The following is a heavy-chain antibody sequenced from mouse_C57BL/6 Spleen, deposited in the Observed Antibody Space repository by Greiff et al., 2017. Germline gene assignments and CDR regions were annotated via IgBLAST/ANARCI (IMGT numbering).Heavy chain of an antibody. CDR2: INPNNGGT. Sequence: EVKLVESGPELVKPGASVKMSCKASGYTFTDYNMHWVKQSHGKSLEWIGYINPNNGGTSYNQKFKGKATLTVNKSSSTAYMELRSLTSEDSAVYYCARWVYDYDVLYAMDYWGQGTSVTVSS. CDR1: GYTFTDYN. D-gene: IGHD2-4*01. J-gene: IGHJ4*01. CDR3: ARWVYDYDVLYAMDY. V-gene: IGHV1-22*01.